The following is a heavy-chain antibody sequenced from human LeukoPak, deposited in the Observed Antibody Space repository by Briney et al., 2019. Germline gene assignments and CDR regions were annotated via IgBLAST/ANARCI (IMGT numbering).Heavy chain of an antibody. CDR3: AKEYCSSTSCYYFFYYGMDV. CDR2: ISHDGSNK. J-gene: IGHJ6*02. CDR1: GFTFSSYG. D-gene: IGHD2-2*01. V-gene: IGHV3-30*18. Sequence: GGSLRLSCAASGFTFSSYGMYWVRQAPGKGLEWVAVISHDGSNKYYADSVKGRFTISRDNSKNTLYLQMNSLRAEDTAVYYCAKEYCSSTSCYYFFYYGMDVWGQGTTVTVSS.